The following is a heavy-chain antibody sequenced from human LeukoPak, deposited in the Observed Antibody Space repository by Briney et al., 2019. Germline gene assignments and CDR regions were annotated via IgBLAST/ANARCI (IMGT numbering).Heavy chain of an antibody. J-gene: IGHJ4*02. CDR3: VRDGDAYNFDC. CDR1: GFTFSPYW. D-gene: IGHD5-24*01. CDR2: IKSDGSST. Sequence: PGGSLRLSCAASGFTFSPYWMHWVRQAPGKGLVWVSRIKSDGSSTNYADSVKGRFTISRDNAKNTLYLQMNSLRAEDTAVYYCVRDGDAYNFDCWGQGTLVVASS. V-gene: IGHV3-74*01.